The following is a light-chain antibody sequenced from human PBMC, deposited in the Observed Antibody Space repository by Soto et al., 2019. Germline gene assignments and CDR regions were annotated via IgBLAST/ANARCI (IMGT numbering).Light chain of an antibody. CDR1: SSNIGSRT. CDR2: NDN. CDR3: AAWDDSLHVI. J-gene: IGLJ2*01. Sequence: QSVLTQPPSASATPGQRVTISCSGSSSNIGSRTVNWYQQLPGSAPKLLVYNDNQRPSGVPDRLSGSKSGTSASLAISGLQSEDEADYYCAAWDDSLHVIFGGGTKLTVL. V-gene: IGLV1-44*01.